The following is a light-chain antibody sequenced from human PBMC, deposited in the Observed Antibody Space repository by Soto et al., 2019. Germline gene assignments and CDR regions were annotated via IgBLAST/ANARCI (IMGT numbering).Light chain of an antibody. Sequence: DIVMTQSPLSLPVTLGQPASISCRSSQSLVHGDGNTYLNWYLQRPGQSPRRLIYRVSNRDFGVPDRFSGSGSGTDFTLKISRVEAEDVGVYYCMQGTYRRTFGQGTKVEIK. CDR1: QSLVHGDGNTY. J-gene: IGKJ1*01. CDR3: MQGTYRRT. CDR2: RVS. V-gene: IGKV2-30*02.